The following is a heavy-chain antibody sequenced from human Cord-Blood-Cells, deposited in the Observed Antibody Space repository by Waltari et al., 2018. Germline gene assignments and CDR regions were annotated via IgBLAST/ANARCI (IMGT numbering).Heavy chain of an antibody. CDR3: ASGCGGGDCYSYYYGMDV. D-gene: IGHD2-21*01. CDR1: GGTFSSYA. CDR2: IIPIFGTA. V-gene: IGHV1-69*01. J-gene: IGHJ6*02. Sequence: QVQLVQSGAEVKKPGSSVKVSCKASGGTFSSYAISWVRQAPGQGLEWMGGIIPIFGTANYAQKFQGRVTITADESTSTAYMELSSLRSEDTAMYYCASGCGGGDCYSYYYGMDVWGQGTTVTVSS.